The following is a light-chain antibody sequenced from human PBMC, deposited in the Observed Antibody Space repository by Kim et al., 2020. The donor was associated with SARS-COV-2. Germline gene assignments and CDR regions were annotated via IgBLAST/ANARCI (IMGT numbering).Light chain of an antibody. Sequence: SLCPEERATLSCRASQSVSSYLAWYQQNPGQAPRLLIYDASNRATGIPARFSGSGSGTDFTLTISSLEPEDFAVYYCQQRSNWITFGQGTRLEIK. CDR1: QSVSSY. CDR2: DAS. CDR3: QQRSNWIT. V-gene: IGKV3-11*01. J-gene: IGKJ5*01.